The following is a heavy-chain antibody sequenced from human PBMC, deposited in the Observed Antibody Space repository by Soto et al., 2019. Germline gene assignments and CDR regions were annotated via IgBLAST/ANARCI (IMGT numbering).Heavy chain of an antibody. D-gene: IGHD6-13*01. Sequence: ASVKVSCKASGYTFTSYYMHWVRQAPGQGLEWMGIINPSGGSTNYAQKFQGRVTITADESTSTAYMELSSLRSEDTAVYYCARDEGYSSSWYWFDPWGQGTLVTVSS. CDR3: ARDEGYSSSWYWFDP. V-gene: IGHV1-46*01. CDR1: GYTFTSYY. CDR2: INPSGGST. J-gene: IGHJ5*02.